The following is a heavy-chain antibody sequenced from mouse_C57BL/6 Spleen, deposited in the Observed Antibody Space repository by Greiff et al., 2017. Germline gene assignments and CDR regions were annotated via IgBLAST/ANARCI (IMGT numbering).Heavy chain of an antibody. J-gene: IGHJ1*03. CDR1: GYTFTSYW. V-gene: IGHV1-52*01. D-gene: IGHD1-1*01. CDR2: IDPSDSET. Sequence: QVQLQQPGAELVRPGSSVKLSGKASGYTFTSYWMHWVKQRPIQGLEWIGNIDPSDSETHYNQKFKDKATLTVDKSSSTAYMQLSSLTSEDSAVYYCARSLIYYYGSSYWYFDVWGTGTTVTVSS. CDR3: ARSLIYYYGSSYWYFDV.